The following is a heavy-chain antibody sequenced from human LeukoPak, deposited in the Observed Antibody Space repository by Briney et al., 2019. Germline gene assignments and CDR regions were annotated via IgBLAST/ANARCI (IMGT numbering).Heavy chain of an antibody. D-gene: IGHD3-3*01. J-gene: IGHJ4*02. CDR1: GFTFSSYW. Sequence: GGSLRLSCAASGFTFSSYWMSWVRQAPGKGLEWVANIKQDGSEKYYVDSVKGRFTISRDNAKNSLYLQMNSLRAEDTAVYYCARGDDFWGSPADYWGQGTLVTVSS. V-gene: IGHV3-7*01. CDR2: IKQDGSEK. CDR3: ARGDDFWGSPADY.